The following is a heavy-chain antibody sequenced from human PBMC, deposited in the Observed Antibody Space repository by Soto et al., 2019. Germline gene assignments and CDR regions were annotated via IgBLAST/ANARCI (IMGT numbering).Heavy chain of an antibody. CDR2: VYYTGDT. J-gene: IGHJ6*02. CDR1: SGPDSSHN. Sequence: QVELQQSGPGLVKPSGTLSLTCTVSSGPDSSHNWGWIRQPPGRGLEWIGYVYYTGDTSYNPSIKSRATISAATSTKIISLTLSSVTAADTAVYYCVRQGIDYLHGLVDVWGQGTTVSVSS. CDR3: VRQGIDYLHGLVDV. V-gene: IGHV4-59*08. D-gene: IGHD1-26*01.